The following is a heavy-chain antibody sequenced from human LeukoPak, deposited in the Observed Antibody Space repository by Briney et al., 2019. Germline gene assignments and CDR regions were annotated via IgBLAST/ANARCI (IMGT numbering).Heavy chain of an antibody. CDR1: GGSIRNYY. CDR3: ARGPSIAAAIPYYFDY. J-gene: IGHJ4*02. Sequence: SETLSLTCTVSGGSIRNYYWSWIRQPPRKGLESIGYIYYSGSTNYNPSLKSRVTISVDTSKNQFSLKLSSVTAADTAVYYCARGPSIAAAIPYYFDYWGQGTLVTVSS. CDR2: IYYSGST. V-gene: IGHV4-59*12. D-gene: IGHD6-13*01.